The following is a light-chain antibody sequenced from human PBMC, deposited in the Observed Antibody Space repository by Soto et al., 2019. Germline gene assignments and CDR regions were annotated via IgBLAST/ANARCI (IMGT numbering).Light chain of an antibody. CDR3: QQYSNWPQIT. Sequence: IVLTQSPGTLSLSPGERATLSCRASQSVSNNYLAWYQTKPGQAPRRRIYGSSSRATGIPDRFSGSGSGTDFTLTISILETEDFAVYYCQQYSNWPQITFGQGTRLEIK. V-gene: IGKV3-20*01. J-gene: IGKJ5*01. CDR1: QSVSNNY. CDR2: GSS.